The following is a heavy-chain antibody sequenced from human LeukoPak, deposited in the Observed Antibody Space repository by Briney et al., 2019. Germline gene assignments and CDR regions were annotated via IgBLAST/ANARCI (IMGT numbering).Heavy chain of an antibody. Sequence: SETLSLTCAVYGGSFSGYYWSWIRQPPGTGLEWIGEINHSGSTNYNPSLKSRVTISVDTSKNQFSLKLSSVTAADTAVYYCARRRSGSFFLHPYYFDYWGQGTLVTVSS. J-gene: IGHJ4*02. V-gene: IGHV4-34*01. CDR1: GGSFSGYY. CDR3: ARRRSGSFFLHPYYFDY. CDR2: INHSGST. D-gene: IGHD3-10*01.